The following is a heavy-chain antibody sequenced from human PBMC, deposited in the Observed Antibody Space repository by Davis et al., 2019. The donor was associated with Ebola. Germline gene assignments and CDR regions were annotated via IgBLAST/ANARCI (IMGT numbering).Heavy chain of an antibody. CDR2: SYYGGHE. D-gene: IGHD5-24*01. Sequence: PGGSLRLSCATSGFTFSSYGMHWVRQAPDKGLEWVAVSYYGGHEYHADSVKGRFTISRDNSKNTLYLQMNSLRVEDTAVYYCAKGPPQSYEMGGFDSWGQGALVTVSS. CDR1: GFTFSSYG. V-gene: IGHV3-30*18. J-gene: IGHJ4*02. CDR3: AKGPPQSYEMGGFDS.